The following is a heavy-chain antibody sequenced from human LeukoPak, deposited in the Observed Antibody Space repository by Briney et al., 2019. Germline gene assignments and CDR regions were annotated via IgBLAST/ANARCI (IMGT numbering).Heavy chain of an antibody. CDR3: ARAVSSTSAEYYYYMDV. CDR2: IYYSGST. D-gene: IGHD2-2*01. J-gene: IGHJ6*03. CDR1: GGSISSYY. V-gene: IGHV4-59*12. Sequence: SETLSLTCTVSGGSISSYYWSWIRQPPGKGLEWIGYIYYSGSTNYNPSLKSRVTISVDTSKNQFSLKLSSVTAADTALYYCARAVSSTSAEYYYYMDVWGKGTTVTVSS.